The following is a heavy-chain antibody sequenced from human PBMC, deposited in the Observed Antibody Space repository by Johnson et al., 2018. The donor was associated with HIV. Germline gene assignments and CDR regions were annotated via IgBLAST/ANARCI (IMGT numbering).Heavy chain of an antibody. CDR1: GFTFDDYA. J-gene: IGHJ3*02. CDR3: SKVGGTTILRDAFDI. V-gene: IGHV3-30*04. CDR2: ISYDGSNK. D-gene: IGHD1-1*01. Sequence: QMLLVESGGGLVQPGRSLRLSCAASGFTFDDYAMHWVRQAPGKGLEWVAVISYDGSNKYYADSVKGRFTISRDNSKNTLYLKMNSLRAEDTAVYYCSKVGGTTILRDAFDIWGQGTMVTVSS.